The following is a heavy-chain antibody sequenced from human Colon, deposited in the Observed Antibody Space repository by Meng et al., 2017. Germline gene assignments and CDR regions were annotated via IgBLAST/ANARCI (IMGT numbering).Heavy chain of an antibody. CDR3: ARDRQWLGSDY. J-gene: IGHJ4*02. CDR2: ISAYNGNT. V-gene: IGHV1-18*01. Sequence: QVQLVESGAGVKKPGASVKVSCKASGYIFTTYGISWVRQAPGEGLEWMGWISAYNGNTNSAQKFQDRVTMTTDTSTNTAYMELRSLRSDDTAMYYCARDRQWLGSDYWGQGTLVTVSS. D-gene: IGHD6-19*01. CDR1: GYIFTTYG.